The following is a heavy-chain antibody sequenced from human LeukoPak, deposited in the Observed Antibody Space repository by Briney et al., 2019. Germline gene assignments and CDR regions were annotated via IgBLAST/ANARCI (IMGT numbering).Heavy chain of an antibody. CDR2: TKPDGSAE. D-gene: IGHD4-23*01. V-gene: IGHV3-7*01. J-gene: IGHJ4*02. CDR1: GFTFRNYW. CDR3: ARHGGLNTNLDY. Sequence: GGSLRLSCAASGFTFRNYWMGWVRQAPGKGLEWVANTKPDGSAEYYADSVRGRFTTSRDNANNFLYLQMNSLRAEDTAVYYCARHGGLNTNLDYWGQGTLVTVSS.